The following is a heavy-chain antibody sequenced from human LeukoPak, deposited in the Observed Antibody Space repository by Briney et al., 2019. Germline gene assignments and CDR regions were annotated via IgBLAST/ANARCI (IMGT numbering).Heavy chain of an antibody. CDR1: GFTFDDYA. J-gene: IGHJ5*02. Sequence: PGRSLRLSCAASGFTFDDYAVHWVRQAPGKGLEWVSGISWNSGSIGYADSVKGRFTISRDNAKNSLYLQMNSLRAEDTALYYCAGQVVVVAATDWFDPWGQGTLVTVSS. CDR3: AGQVVVVAATDWFDP. V-gene: IGHV3-9*01. CDR2: ISWNSGSI. D-gene: IGHD2-15*01.